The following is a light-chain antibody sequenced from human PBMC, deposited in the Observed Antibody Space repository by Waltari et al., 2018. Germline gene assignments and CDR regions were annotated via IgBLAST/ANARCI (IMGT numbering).Light chain of an antibody. CDR3: AAWDDSLNGYV. J-gene: IGLJ1*01. CDR2: STN. V-gene: IGLV1-44*01. CDR1: SPNIGNTL. Sequence: QSVLTQPPSASGTPGQRVTSSCSGRSPNIGNTLGIWVQQLPGTAPKLLIFSTNQRPSGVPDRFSGSKPGNSASLAISGLQSEDEAEYYCAAWDDSLNGYVFGTGTKVTVL.